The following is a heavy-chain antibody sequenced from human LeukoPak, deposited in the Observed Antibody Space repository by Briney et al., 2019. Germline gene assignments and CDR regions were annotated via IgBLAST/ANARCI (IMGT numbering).Heavy chain of an antibody. CDR1: GFTFSTYS. Sequence: GGSLRLSCAASGFTFSTYSMNWVRQAPGKGLEWVSSISSSSSYIYYADSVKGRFTISRDNAKNSLYLQMNSLRAEDTAVYYCARVGRGSSSWYVQFDYWGQGTLVTVSS. V-gene: IGHV3-21*01. CDR3: ARVGRGSSSWYVQFDY. J-gene: IGHJ4*02. D-gene: IGHD6-13*01. CDR2: ISSSSSYI.